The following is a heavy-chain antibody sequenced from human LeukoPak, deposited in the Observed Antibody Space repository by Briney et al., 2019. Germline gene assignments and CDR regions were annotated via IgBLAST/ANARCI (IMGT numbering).Heavy chain of an antibody. CDR3: ARDQGAVAGIDP. J-gene: IGHJ5*02. CDR2: IYYSGTT. Sequence: SETLSLTCAVSGGSISSSSYYWGWIRQPPGKGLEWIGSIYYSGTTYYNPSLESRVTISIDTSKNQFSVKLTSVTAADTAVYHCARDQGAVAGIDPWGQGTLVTVSS. V-gene: IGHV4-39*07. CDR1: GGSISSSSYY. D-gene: IGHD6-19*01.